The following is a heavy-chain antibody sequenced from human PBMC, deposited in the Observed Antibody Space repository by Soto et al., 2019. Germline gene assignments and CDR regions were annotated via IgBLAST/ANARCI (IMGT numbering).Heavy chain of an antibody. CDR2: FHYGGST. D-gene: IGHD3-10*01. CDR1: GGSISSSSYY. J-gene: IGHJ4*02. CDR3: SRSPGDWAPCDY. Sequence: QLQLQESGPGLVKPSETLSLTCTVSGGSISSSSYYWGWIRQPPGKGLEWIGSFHYGGSTYHNPSLKSRVTISVDTSKNDFSLQLSSVTAADTAVYYCSRSPGDWAPCDYWGQGTLVTVSS. V-gene: IGHV4-39*02.